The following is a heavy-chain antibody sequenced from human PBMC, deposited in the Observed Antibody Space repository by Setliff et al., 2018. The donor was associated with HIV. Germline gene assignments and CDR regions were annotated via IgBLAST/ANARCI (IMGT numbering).Heavy chain of an antibody. CDR3: ASSRGETYPHVD. CDR2: INYSGST. J-gene: IGHJ6*02. V-gene: IGHV4-59*04. CDR1: GGSISGYH. Sequence: SETLSLTCTVSGGSISGYHWNWLRQTPGKGLEWIGQINYSGSTYYNPSLKSRVTISADTSKNHFSLNLTSVTVADTAVYYCASSRGETYPHVDWSQGTTVTVSS.